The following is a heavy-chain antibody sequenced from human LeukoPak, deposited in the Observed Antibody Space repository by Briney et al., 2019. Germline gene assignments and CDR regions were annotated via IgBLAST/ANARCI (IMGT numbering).Heavy chain of an antibody. V-gene: IGHV3-7*05. CDR3: AKSMVSGSSHWYFDL. CDR1: GFTFSNYW. J-gene: IGHJ2*01. Sequence: PGGSLRLSCAASGFTFSNYWMSWVRQAPGKGLEWLANIKVDGSEKYYADSVKGRFTISRDNAKNSLYLQMNSLRAEDTALYYCAKSMVSGSSHWYFDLWGRGTLVTVSS. D-gene: IGHD3-10*01. CDR2: IKVDGSEK.